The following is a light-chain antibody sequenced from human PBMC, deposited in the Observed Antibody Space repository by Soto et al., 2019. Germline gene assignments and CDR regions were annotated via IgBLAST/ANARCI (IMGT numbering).Light chain of an antibody. V-gene: IGKV3-20*01. CDR1: QSVSSSY. J-gene: IGKJ5*01. CDR3: EQYNNLHT. Sequence: IVLTQPPGASSLSTGERATLSCRASQSVSSSYLAWYQQKPGQAPRLLIYGASSRATGIPDRFSGSGSGTDFTLTISSLEPEDFAVYYCEQYNNLHTFG. CDR2: GAS.